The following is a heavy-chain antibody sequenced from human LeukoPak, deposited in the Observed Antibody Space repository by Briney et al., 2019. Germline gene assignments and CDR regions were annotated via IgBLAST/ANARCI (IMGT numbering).Heavy chain of an antibody. V-gene: IGHV3-21*01. D-gene: IGHD3-9*01. CDR3: AREGTHYDILTGYSPSYYFDY. CDR1: GFTFSSYS. Sequence: GGSRRLSCAASGFTFSSYSMNWVRQAPGKGLEWVSSISSSSSYIYYADSVKGRFTISRDNAKNSLYLQMNSLRAEDTAVYYCAREGTHYDILTGYSPSYYFDYWGQGTLVTVSS. J-gene: IGHJ4*02. CDR2: ISSSSSYI.